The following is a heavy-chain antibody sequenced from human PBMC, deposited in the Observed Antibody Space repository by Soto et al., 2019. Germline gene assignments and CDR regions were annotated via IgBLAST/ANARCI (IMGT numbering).Heavy chain of an antibody. J-gene: IGHJ5*02. Sequence: PSETLSLTCAVSGYSISSGYYWGWIRQPPGKGLEWIGSIYHSGSTYYNPSLKSRVTISVDTSKNQFSLKLSSVTAADTAVYYCARDSCTNGVCYLSGWFDPWGQGTLVTVSS. V-gene: IGHV4-38-2*02. CDR1: GYSISSGYY. D-gene: IGHD2-8*01. CDR2: IYHSGST. CDR3: ARDSCTNGVCYLSGWFDP.